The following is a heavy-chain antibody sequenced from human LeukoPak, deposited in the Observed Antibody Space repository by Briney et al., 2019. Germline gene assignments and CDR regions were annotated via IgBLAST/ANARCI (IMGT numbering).Heavy chain of an antibody. CDR2: IWYDGSNK. CDR1: GFTFSSYG. J-gene: IGHJ3*02. Sequence: PGGSLRLSCAASGFTFSSYGMDWVRQAPGKGLELVAFIWYDGSNKYYADSVKGRFTISRDNSKNTLYLQMNSLRAEDTAVYYCAKDYDFWSGFLLGAFDIWGQGTMVTVSS. D-gene: IGHD3-3*01. V-gene: IGHV3-30*02. CDR3: AKDYDFWSGFLLGAFDI.